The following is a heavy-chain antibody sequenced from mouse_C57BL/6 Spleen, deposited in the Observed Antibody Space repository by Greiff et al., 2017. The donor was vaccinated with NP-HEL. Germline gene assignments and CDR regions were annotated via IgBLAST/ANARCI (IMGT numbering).Heavy chain of an antibody. D-gene: IGHD1-1*01. CDR3: ARSYGSHYFDY. J-gene: IGHJ2*01. CDR1: GYTFTSYW. CDR2: IDPSDSYT. V-gene: IGHV1-50*01. Sequence: QVQLQQPGAELVKPGASVKLSCKASGYTFTSYWMQWVNQRPGQGLEWIGEIDPSDSYTNYNQKFKGKATLTVDTSSSTAYMQLSSLTSEDSAVYYCARSYGSHYFDYWGQGTTLTVSS.